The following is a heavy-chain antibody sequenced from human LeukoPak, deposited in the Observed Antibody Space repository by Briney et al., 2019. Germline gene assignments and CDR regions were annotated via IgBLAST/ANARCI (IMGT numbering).Heavy chain of an antibody. V-gene: IGHV4-4*07. D-gene: IGHD5-18*01. J-gene: IGHJ4*02. CDR2: IYTSGST. CDR3: ARHLRGYSYGPFDS. Sequence: PSETLSLTCTVSGGSVTTYYWSWIRQPAGKGLEWIGRIYTSGSTNYNPSLESRVTLSLDTSKNQFSLKLSSVTAADTAVYYCARHLRGYSYGPFDSWGQGILVTVSS. CDR1: GGSVTTYY.